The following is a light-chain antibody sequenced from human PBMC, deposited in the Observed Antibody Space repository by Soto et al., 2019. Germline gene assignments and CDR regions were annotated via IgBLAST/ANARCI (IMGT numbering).Light chain of an antibody. CDR2: AAS. Sequence: DIQMTQSPSSVSASVGDIITITCRASQPINTWLAWYQQKPGKAPNLLIYAASTLHRGAPSRFRGRGSGPDFSLTIMYLKTEDLATYDSQQSKCFWFSFGQGTKEE. CDR3: QQSKCFWFS. CDR1: QPINTW. V-gene: IGKV1-12*01. J-gene: IGKJ2*01.